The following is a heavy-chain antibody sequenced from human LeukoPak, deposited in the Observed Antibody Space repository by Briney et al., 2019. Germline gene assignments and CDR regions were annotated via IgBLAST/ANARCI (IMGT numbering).Heavy chain of an antibody. V-gene: IGHV4-59*01. CDR3: ARGPLGYCSSTSCYARSYYYYYMDV. D-gene: IGHD2-2*01. Sequence: SETLSHTCTVSGGSISSYYWSWIRQPPGEGLEWIGYIYYSGSTNYNPSLKSRVTISVDTSKNQFSLKLSSVTAADTAVYYCARGPLGYCSSTSCYARSYYYYYMDVWGKGTTVTVSS. CDR2: IYYSGST. J-gene: IGHJ6*03. CDR1: GGSISSYY.